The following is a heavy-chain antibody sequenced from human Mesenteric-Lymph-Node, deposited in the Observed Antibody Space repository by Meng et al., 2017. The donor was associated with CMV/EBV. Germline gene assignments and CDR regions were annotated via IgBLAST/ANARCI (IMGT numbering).Heavy chain of an antibody. D-gene: IGHD5-18*01. V-gene: IGHV3-20*04. CDR1: GFTFDDYG. CDR3: ARDSRGYSYGPFDY. J-gene: IGHJ4*02. CDR2: INWNGGST. Sequence: GGSLRLSCAASGFTFDDYGMNWVRQVPGKGLEWVSGINWNGGSTGYADSVKGRFTISRDNAKNSLYLQMNSLRAEDTAVYYCARDSRGYSYGPFDYWGQGTLVTVSS.